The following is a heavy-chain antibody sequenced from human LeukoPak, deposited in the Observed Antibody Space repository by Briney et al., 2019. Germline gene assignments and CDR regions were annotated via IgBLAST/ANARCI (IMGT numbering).Heavy chain of an antibody. CDR2: VYYTGST. J-gene: IGHJ4*02. V-gene: IGHV4-59*01. CDR3: ARGAMATTPFFDY. Sequence: KASETLSLTCTVSGGSIRSYYWNWIRQPPGKGLEWIGYVYYTGSTNFNPSLKSRVTMSLDTSRNQFSLKLTSLTAADTAVYYCARGAMATTPFFDYWGQGTLVTVSS. D-gene: IGHD5-24*01. CDR1: GGSIRSYY.